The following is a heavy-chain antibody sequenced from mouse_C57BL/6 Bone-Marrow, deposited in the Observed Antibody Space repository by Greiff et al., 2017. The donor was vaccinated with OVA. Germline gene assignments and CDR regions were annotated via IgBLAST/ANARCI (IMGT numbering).Heavy chain of an antibody. Sequence: VQLQESGAELVRPGASVKLSCKASGYTFTDYYINWVKQRPGQGLEWIARIYPGSGNTYYNEKFKGKATLTAEKSSSTAYMQLSSLTSEDSAVYFCARSGRLRHYAMDYWGQGTSVTVSS. D-gene: IGHD2-4*01. CDR3: ARSGRLRHYAMDY. V-gene: IGHV1-76*01. CDR1: GYTFTDYY. J-gene: IGHJ4*01. CDR2: IYPGSGNT.